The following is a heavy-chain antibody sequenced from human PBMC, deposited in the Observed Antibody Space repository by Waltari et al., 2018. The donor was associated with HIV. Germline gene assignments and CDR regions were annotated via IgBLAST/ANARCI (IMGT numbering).Heavy chain of an antibody. D-gene: IGHD6-13*01. CDR3: ARRQQLTD. Sequence: EVRLVESGGGLVQPGGSLRLSCAASGFTFGSSWMTWVRKAPGEGLEGVANIKEGGSEIHYVDSLKGRFTISRDNAKNSLYLQMNSLRAEDTAVYYCARRQQLTDWGQGTLVTVSS. CDR1: GFTFGSSW. CDR2: IKEGGSEI. V-gene: IGHV3-7*01. J-gene: IGHJ4*02.